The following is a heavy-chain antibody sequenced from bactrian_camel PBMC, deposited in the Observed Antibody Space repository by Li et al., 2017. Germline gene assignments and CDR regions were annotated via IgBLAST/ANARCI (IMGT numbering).Heavy chain of an antibody. CDR3: ADFAGGSFNY. V-gene: IGHV3-2*01. CDR1: KVTYSLYY. J-gene: IGHJ4*01. Sequence: HVQLVESGGGLVQPGGSLRLSCAFSKVTYSLYYMTWVRQAPGKGLEWVSSIPRDSSNAHYADSVKGRFTISRDNAENTLYLQSTSLKTEDTAVYYCADFAGGSFNYWGQGTQVTVS. CDR2: IPRDSSNA.